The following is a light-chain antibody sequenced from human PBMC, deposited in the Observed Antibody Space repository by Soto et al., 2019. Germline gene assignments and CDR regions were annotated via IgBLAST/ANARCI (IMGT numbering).Light chain of an antibody. V-gene: IGKV1-5*01. J-gene: IGKJ4*01. CDR2: DAS. CDR3: QQYNTYSSLT. CDR1: QSISSW. Sequence: DIQMTQSPSTLSASVGDRVTITCRASQSISSWLAWYQQKLGRAPRLLIYDASSLESGVPLRFSGSGYGTEFTLTISSLQPDDFATYYCQQYNTYSSLTFGGGTKVEIK.